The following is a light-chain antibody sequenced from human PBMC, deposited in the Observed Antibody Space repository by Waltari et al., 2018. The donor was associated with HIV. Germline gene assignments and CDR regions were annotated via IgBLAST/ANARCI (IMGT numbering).Light chain of an antibody. CDR3: MQALQTPRT. CDR1: QSLVHRTGHNLYNY. V-gene: IGKV2-28*01. Sequence: DIVMTQSPLSLPVTPGEPASISCRSSQSLVHRTGHNLYNYLDWYLQKPGQSPQLLIYLGSNRASGVPDRFSGSGSGTDFTLKISRVEAEDVGVYYCMQALQTPRTFGQGTKLEMK. CDR2: LGS. J-gene: IGKJ2*02.